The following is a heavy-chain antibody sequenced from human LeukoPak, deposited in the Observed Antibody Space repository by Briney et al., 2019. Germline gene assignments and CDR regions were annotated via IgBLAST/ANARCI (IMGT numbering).Heavy chain of an antibody. V-gene: IGHV3-53*01. D-gene: IGHD2-15*01. CDR1: ELTVGGNY. Sequence: PGGSLRLCCAPSELTVGGNYMSWVRQAPGRGLEWISSSYGGGSTYYANSVKGRFTISRDNSKNTLYLQMNSLRAEDTAVYYCARDSICSGGSCYSDYWGQGTLVTVSS. CDR2: SYGGGST. CDR3: ARDSICSGGSCYSDY. J-gene: IGHJ4*02.